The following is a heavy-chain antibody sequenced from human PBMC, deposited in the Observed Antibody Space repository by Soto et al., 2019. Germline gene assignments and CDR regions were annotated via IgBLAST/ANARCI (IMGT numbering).Heavy chain of an antibody. J-gene: IGHJ6*02. Sequence: ASVKVSCKASGYTFTSYDLNWVGQSTGQGLEWMGWMNPNSGNTGYAQKLQGRVTMTRNTSISTAYMELSSLRSEDTAVYYCARGEPRAYYYYYGMDVWGQGTTVTVSS. CDR2: MNPNSGNT. D-gene: IGHD1-26*01. CDR1: GYTFTSYD. CDR3: ARGEPRAYYYYYGMDV. V-gene: IGHV1-8*01.